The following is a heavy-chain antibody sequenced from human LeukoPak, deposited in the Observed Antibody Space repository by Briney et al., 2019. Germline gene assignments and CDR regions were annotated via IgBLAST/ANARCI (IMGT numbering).Heavy chain of an antibody. CDR1: GYIFTDYY. D-gene: IGHD2-21*01. CDR3: ARAGHTPTHDAFDI. Sequence: ASVKVSCKASGYIFTDYYMHWVRQAPGQELGWMGRINPNSGGTNYAQKFQGRVTMTRDTSISTAYMELSSLRSEDTATYYCARAGHTPTHDAFDIWGQGQWSPSLQ. CDR2: INPNSGGT. J-gene: IGHJ3*02. V-gene: IGHV1/OR15-1*04.